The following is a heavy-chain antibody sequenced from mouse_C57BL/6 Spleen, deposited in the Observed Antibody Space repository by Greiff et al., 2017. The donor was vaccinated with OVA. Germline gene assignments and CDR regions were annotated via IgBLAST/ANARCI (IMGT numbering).Heavy chain of an antibody. J-gene: IGHJ3*01. CDR3: AREKIYDYDGFAY. D-gene: IGHD2-4*01. CDR2: ISYDGSN. V-gene: IGHV3-6*01. Sequence: EVKLQESGPGLVKPSQSLSLTCSVTGYSITSCYYWNWIRQFPGNKLEWMGYISYDGSNNYNPSLKNRISITRDTSKNQFFLKLKSVTTEDTATYYCAREKIYDYDGFAYWGQGTLVTVSA. CDR1: GYSITSCYY.